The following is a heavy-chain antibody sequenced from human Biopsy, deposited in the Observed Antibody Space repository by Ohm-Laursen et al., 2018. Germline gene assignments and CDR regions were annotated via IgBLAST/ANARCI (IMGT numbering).Heavy chain of an antibody. CDR2: LNPVSGNS. D-gene: IGHD1-7*01. CDR1: GYTFTSYD. J-gene: IGHJ5*02. CDR3: GRAVRNQLLTDP. V-gene: IGHV1-8*01. Sequence: ASVKVSCKASGYTFTSYDITWVRQASGQGPEWIGWLNPVSGNSNFGQKLRGRVTVTSDTSISTAYMGLSGLTSDDTATYYCGRAVRNQLLTDPRGQGTLVTVTS.